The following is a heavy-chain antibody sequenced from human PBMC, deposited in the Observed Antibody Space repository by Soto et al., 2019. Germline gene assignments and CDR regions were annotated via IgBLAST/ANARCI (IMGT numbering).Heavy chain of an antibody. J-gene: IGHJ4*02. V-gene: IGHV1-3*01. CDR3: ARDPGYSYGYN. D-gene: IGHD5-18*01. CDR2: INAGNGNT. Sequence: QVQLVQSGAEVKKPGASVKVSCKASGYTFTSYAMNWVRQAAGQRLEWMGWINAGNGNTKYSQKFQGRVTITRDTSASTAYMELSSLRSEDTAVYYCARDPGYSYGYNWGQGTLVIVSS. CDR1: GYTFTSYA.